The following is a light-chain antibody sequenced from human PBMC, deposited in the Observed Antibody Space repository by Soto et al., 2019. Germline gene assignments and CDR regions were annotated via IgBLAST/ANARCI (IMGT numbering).Light chain of an antibody. CDR2: AAS. Sequence: ELVLTQSPGTVSLSPGDRATLSCRASLNLPSRSLAWYQQRPGQAPRVLISAASTRAADIPDRFSGSGSGTDFTLTINRLEPEDFAVYYCQQHDYSPRTFGQGTKVEVK. CDR3: QQHDYSPRT. V-gene: IGKV3-20*01. CDR1: LNLPSRS. J-gene: IGKJ1*01.